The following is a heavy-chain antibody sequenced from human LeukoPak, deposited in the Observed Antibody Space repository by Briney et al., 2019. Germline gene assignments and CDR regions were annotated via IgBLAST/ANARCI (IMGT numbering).Heavy chain of an antibody. J-gene: IGHJ3*02. CDR2: ISGSGGST. V-gene: IGHV3-23*01. Sequence: PGGSLRLSCAASGFTFSSYAMSWVRQAPGEGLEWVSAISGSGGSTYYADSVKGRFTISRDNSKNTLYLQMNSLRAEDTAVYYCAKDYYDYVWGSWSDHPHAVDIWGQGTMVTVSS. CDR1: GFTFSSYA. D-gene: IGHD3-16*01. CDR3: AKDYYDYVWGSWSDHPHAVDI.